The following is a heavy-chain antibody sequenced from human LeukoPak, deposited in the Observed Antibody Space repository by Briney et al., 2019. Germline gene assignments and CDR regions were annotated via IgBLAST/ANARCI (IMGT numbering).Heavy chain of an antibody. J-gene: IGHJ4*02. Sequence: PSQTLSLTCTVSGGSISSGSYSWNWIRQPAGKGLEWIGRMYSSGTTNYNPSLKSRVTMSVDTSKNQFSLKLSSVTAADTAVYYCARDSSSTPWIGAYFDYWGQGTLVTVSS. V-gene: IGHV4-61*02. CDR3: ARDSSSTPWIGAYFDY. D-gene: IGHD5-12*01. CDR1: GGSISSGSYS. CDR2: MYSSGTT.